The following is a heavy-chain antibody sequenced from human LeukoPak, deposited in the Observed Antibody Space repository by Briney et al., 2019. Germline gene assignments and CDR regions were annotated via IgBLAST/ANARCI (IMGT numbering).Heavy chain of an antibody. CDR2: ICGSGVST. V-gene: IGHV3-23*01. CDR3: AKHPSSGWYDAFDI. CDR1: GFTFISYA. Sequence: GGSLRLSCAASGFTFISYAMSWVRQAPGKGLEWVSAICGSGVSTNYEDSVKGRFTISKDNSKNQLYLQMNSVKDEDTAVYYCAKHPSSGWYDAFDIWGQGTTVTVSS. J-gene: IGHJ3*02. D-gene: IGHD6-19*01.